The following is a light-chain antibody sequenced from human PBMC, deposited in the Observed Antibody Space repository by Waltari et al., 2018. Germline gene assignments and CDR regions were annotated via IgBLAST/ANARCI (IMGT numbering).Light chain of an antibody. V-gene: IGKV3-20*01. CDR1: QSLRSSY. CDR3: QQYDSSFFT. J-gene: IGKJ3*01. Sequence: EIVLTQSPGTLSVSPGESATLSCTASQSLRSSYLAWYQQKPGQAPRLLIYGATSRATGIPDRVSGSGSGKDFALTISGLEPEDFAVYYCQQYDSSFFTFGPVTKVDI. CDR2: GAT.